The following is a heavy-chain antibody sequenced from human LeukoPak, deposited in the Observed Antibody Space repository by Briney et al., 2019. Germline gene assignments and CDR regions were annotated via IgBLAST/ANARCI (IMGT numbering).Heavy chain of an antibody. D-gene: IGHD3-22*01. J-gene: IGHJ4*02. CDR1: GFTFSSYW. Sequence: GGSLRLSCAASGFTFSSYWMSWVRQAPGKGLEWVANIKQDGSEKYYVDSVKGRFTISRDNAKNSLYLQMNSLRAEDTAVYYCARYRTGSPYYDSSFDYWGQGTLVTVSS. CDR2: IKQDGSEK. V-gene: IGHV3-7*01. CDR3: ARYRTGSPYYDSSFDY.